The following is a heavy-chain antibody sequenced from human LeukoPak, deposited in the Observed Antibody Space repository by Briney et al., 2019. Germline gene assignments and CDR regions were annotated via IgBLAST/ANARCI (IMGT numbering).Heavy chain of an antibody. V-gene: IGHV3-23*01. CDR3: AKGADYDSSGYYRTYYFDY. Sequence: GGSLRLSCAASGFTFSSYAMSWVRQAPGKGLEWVSAISGSGGSTYYADSVKGRFTISRDNSKNTLYLQMNSLRAEDTAVYYCAKGADYDSSGYYRTYYFDYWGQGTLVTVSS. J-gene: IGHJ4*02. D-gene: IGHD3-22*01. CDR1: GFTFSSYA. CDR2: ISGSGGST.